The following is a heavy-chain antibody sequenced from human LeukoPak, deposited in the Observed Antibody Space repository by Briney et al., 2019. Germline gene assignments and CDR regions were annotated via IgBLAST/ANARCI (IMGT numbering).Heavy chain of an antibody. J-gene: IGHJ5*02. V-gene: IGHV1-8*01. CDR3: ALSIEARPYWFDP. CDR1: GYTFTSYD. CDR2: MNPNSGNT. D-gene: IGHD6-6*01. Sequence: GASVKVSCKASGYTFTSYDINWVRQATGQGLEWTGWMNPNSGNTGYAQKFQGRVTMTRNTSISTAYMELSSLRSEDTAVYYCALSIEARPYWFDPWGQGTLVTVSS.